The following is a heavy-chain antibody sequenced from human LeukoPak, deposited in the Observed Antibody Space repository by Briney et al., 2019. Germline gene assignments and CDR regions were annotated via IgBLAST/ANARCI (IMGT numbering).Heavy chain of an antibody. CDR1: GFTFSSYA. V-gene: IGHV3-30-3*01. CDR3: ARESSIKSTVGATPGQAFDI. D-gene: IGHD1-26*01. CDR2: ISYDGSNK. J-gene: IGHJ3*02. Sequence: HPGRSLRLSCAASGFTFSSYAMHWVRQAPGKGLEWVAVISYDGSNKYYADSVKGRFTISRDNSKNTLYLQMNSLRAEDTAVYYCARESSIKSTVGATPGQAFDIWGQGTMVTVSS.